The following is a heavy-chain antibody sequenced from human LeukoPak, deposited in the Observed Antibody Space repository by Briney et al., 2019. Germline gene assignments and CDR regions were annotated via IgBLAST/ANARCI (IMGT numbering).Heavy chain of an antibody. J-gene: IGHJ4*02. Sequence: ASVKVSCKASGGTINDHAINWVRQAPGQRLEWMGWTNVGNDYTESSQKFQDRFIITSDPSATTVYMELSSLRSEDTAVYYCARDDFSTYPGLNYFDYWGQGSLVTVSS. CDR1: GGTINDHA. D-gene: IGHD4-11*01. CDR3: ARDDFSTYPGLNYFDY. V-gene: IGHV1-3*01. CDR2: TNVGNDYT.